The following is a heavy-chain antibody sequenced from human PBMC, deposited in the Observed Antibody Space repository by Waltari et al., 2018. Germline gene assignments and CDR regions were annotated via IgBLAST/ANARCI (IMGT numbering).Heavy chain of an antibody. J-gene: IGHJ4*02. D-gene: IGHD2-21*01. CDR1: GFTFSSNW. Sequence: EMQLVESGGTLVQPGGSLRLSCADYGFTFSSNWMSWVRQAPGKGLEWVASIKEDGNERYYLDSVKGRFTISRDNAKNSLYLQMNSLTAEDTALYYCARAYSWGQGTLVTVSS. CDR2: IKEDGNER. V-gene: IGHV3-7*01. CDR3: ARAYS.